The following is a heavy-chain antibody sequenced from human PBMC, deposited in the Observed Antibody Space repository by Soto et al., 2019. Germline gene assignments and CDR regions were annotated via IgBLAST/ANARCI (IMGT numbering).Heavy chain of an antibody. CDR2: IIPIFGTA. J-gene: IGHJ1*01. D-gene: IGHD5-18*01. CDR1: GGTFSSYA. CDR3: ARDRVYSYGFRRGFQH. Sequence: QVQLVQSGAEVKKPGSSVKVSCKASGGTFSSYAISWVRQAPGQGLEWMGGIIPIFGTANYSQKFQGRVTITADKSTSTAYMELSSLRSEDTAVYYCARDRVYSYGFRRGFQHWGQGTLVTVSS. V-gene: IGHV1-69*06.